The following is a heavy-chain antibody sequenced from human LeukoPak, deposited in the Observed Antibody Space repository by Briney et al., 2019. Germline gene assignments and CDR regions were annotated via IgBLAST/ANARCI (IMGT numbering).Heavy chain of an antibody. D-gene: IGHD3-22*01. V-gene: IGHV3-23*01. Sequence: PGGSLRLSCAASGFTFSSYAMSWVRQAPGKGLEWVSAISGSGGSTYYADSVKGLFTISRDNSKNTLYLQMNSLRAEDTAVYYCAKPTSTYYYDSSGYYGYWGQGTLVTVSS. CDR2: ISGSGGST. CDR3: AKPTSTYYYDSSGYYGY. J-gene: IGHJ4*02. CDR1: GFTFSSYA.